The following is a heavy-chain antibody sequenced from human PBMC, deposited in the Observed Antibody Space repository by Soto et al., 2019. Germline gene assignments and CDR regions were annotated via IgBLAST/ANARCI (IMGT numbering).Heavy chain of an antibody. CDR2: INHSGST. J-gene: IGHJ3*01. Sequence: QVQLQQWGAGLLKPSETLSLTCAVYVGSFSGYYWNWIRQPPGKGLEWIGEINHSGSTNYNPSLTRRATISVDTSKNQFALKMSSVTAADTAVYYCVRGAAFWSGLNMRPDAFDLWDQGTVVTVSS. D-gene: IGHD3-3*01. V-gene: IGHV4-34*01. CDR3: VRGAAFWSGLNMRPDAFDL. CDR1: VGSFSGYY.